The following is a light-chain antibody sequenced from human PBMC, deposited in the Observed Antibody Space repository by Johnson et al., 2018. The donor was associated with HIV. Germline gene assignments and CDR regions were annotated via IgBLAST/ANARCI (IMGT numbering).Light chain of an antibody. CDR3: GTWDNSLRTAF. CDR2: DNN. CDR1: SSNIGTNY. V-gene: IGLV1-51*01. J-gene: IGLJ1*01. Sequence: QPVLTQPPSVSAPPRQKVTISCSGSSSNIGTNYASWYQQLPGTAPTLLIYDNNQRPSGVPDRLSGSNSGTSANLGITGLHLGDEADSSCGTWDNSLRTAFFGTGTKVTV.